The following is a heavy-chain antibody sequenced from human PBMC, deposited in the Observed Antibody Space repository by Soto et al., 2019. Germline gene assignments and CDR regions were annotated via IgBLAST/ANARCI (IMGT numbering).Heavy chain of an antibody. J-gene: IGHJ6*02. CDR1: GFTVSNYW. D-gene: IGHD3-3*01. CDR2: IKSDGTT. V-gene: IGHV3-74*01. Sequence: GGSLRLSCSASGFTVSNYWMNWVRQAPGKGLVWVSHIKSDGTTSYADSVEGRFTVSRDDAKNTFYLQMNSLRAEDTAVYYCAKDRGEEGLRFLEWFGGMDVWGHGTTVTVSS. CDR3: AKDRGEEGLRFLEWFGGMDV.